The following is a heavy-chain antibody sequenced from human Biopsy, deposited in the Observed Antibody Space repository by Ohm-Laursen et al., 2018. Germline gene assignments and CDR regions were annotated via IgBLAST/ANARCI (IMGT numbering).Heavy chain of an antibody. Sequence: ASVKVSCNTSGYSFTNHDINWVRQATGQGLEWMGWMNPNSGNTGYAQKFQDRVTMTWNTSTSTAYMELSSLRSGDTAVYYCARGEDGGGDYYYGLDVWAKGPRSPSS. CDR1: GYSFTNHD. D-gene: IGHD4-23*01. V-gene: IGHV1-8*01. CDR3: ARGEDGGGDYYYGLDV. CDR2: MNPNSGNT. J-gene: IGHJ6*02.